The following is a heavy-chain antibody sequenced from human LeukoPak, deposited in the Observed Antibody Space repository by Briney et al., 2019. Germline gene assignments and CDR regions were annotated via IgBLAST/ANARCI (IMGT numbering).Heavy chain of an antibody. Sequence: GGSLRLSCAASGFTFSSYAMSWVRQAPGKGLEWVSAISGSGGSTYYADSVKGRFTISRDNSKNTLYLQMNSLRAEDTAVYYCAKGDYDILTGYSPGGYWGQGTLVTVSS. CDR2: ISGSGGST. CDR1: GFTFSSYA. D-gene: IGHD3-9*01. V-gene: IGHV3-23*01. J-gene: IGHJ4*02. CDR3: AKGDYDILTGYSPGGY.